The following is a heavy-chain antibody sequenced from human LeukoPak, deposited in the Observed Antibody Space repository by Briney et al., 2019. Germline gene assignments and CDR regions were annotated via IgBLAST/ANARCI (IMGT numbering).Heavy chain of an antibody. CDR2: IHTSGGS. D-gene: IGHD1-26*01. J-gene: IGHJ4*02. CDR3: ARLGSYHDF. V-gene: IGHV4-4*09. CDR1: GASISNYC. Sequence: SETLSLTCTVSGASISNYCWSWIRQTPEKGLEWMGNIHTSGGSSYYPSLKSRLTMSIDTSRNQLSLKLTSVTAADTAVYFCARLGSYHDFWGQGALVTVS.